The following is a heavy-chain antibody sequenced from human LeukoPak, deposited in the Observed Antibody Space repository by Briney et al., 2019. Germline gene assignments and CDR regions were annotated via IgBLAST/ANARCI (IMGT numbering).Heavy chain of an antibody. D-gene: IGHD3-16*01. J-gene: IGHJ4*02. CDR3: VSDLSGGDDF. CDR2: IKEDGSKK. CDR1: GFTFSSNA. V-gene: IGHV3-7*01. Sequence: PGRSLRLSCAASGFTFSSNAMHWVRQAPGKGLEWVANIKEDGSKKNYVDSVKGRLTISRDNAKNSLYLQMNSLRAEDTAVYYCVSDLSGGDDFWGQGTLVTVSS.